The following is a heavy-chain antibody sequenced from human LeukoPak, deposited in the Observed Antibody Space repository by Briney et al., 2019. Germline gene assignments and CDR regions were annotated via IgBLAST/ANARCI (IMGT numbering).Heavy chain of an antibody. CDR3: AKTNSPYYYDTSSYNDY. CDR1: GFTFSSYS. D-gene: IGHD3-22*01. CDR2: IGGSGDST. Sequence: GGSLRLSCAASGFTFSSYSMNWVRQAPGKGLEWVSAIGGSGDSTFYADSVKGRFTISRDNSKNTLYLEMNSLRAEDTAVYYCAKTNSPYYYDTSSYNDYWGQGTLVTVSS. J-gene: IGHJ4*02. V-gene: IGHV3-23*01.